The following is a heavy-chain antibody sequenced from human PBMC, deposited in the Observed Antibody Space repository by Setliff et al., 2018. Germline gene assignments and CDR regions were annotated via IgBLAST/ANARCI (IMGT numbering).Heavy chain of an antibody. CDR3: AREIRVVVPAAPRYYGMDV. V-gene: IGHV1-2*02. Sequence: RASVKVSCKASGYTFTGYYMHWVRQAPGQGLEWMGWINPNSGGTNYAQKFQGRVTMTRDTSISTAYMELSRLRSDDTAVYYCAREIRVVVPAAPRYYGMDVWGQGTTVTAP. CDR1: GYTFTGYY. D-gene: IGHD2-2*01. J-gene: IGHJ6*02. CDR2: INPNSGGT.